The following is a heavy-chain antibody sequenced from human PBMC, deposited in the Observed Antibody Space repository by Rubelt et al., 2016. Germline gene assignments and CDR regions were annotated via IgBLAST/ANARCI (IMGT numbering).Heavy chain of an antibody. D-gene: IGHD2-2*01. CDR2: IYYSGST. J-gene: IGHJ3*01. CDR3: ARKRRVVVPAAVRDRDAFDV. CDR1: GGSISSSSYY. Sequence: GPGLVKPSETLSLTCTVSGGSISSSSYYWGWIRQPPGKGLEWIGSIYYSGSTYCNPSLKSRVTISVDTSKNQFSLKLSSVTAADTAVYYCARKRRVVVPAAVRDRDAFDVWGQGTMVTVSS. V-gene: IGHV4-39*01.